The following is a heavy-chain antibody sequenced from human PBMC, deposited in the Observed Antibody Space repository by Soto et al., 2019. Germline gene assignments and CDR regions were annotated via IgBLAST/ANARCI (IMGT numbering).Heavy chain of an antibody. CDR2: IYWNDDK. D-gene: IGHD3-22*01. CDR1: GFSLSTSGVG. CDR3: AHGDPAYYDSSGYYRGTYFQH. Sequence: QITLKESGPTLVKPTQTLTLTCTFSGFSLSTSGVGVGWIRQPPGKALEWLALIYWNDDKRYSPSLKSRLTITKDTSKNQVVLTMTHMDPGDTATYYCAHGDPAYYDSSGYYRGTYFQHWGQGTLVTVSS. V-gene: IGHV2-5*01. J-gene: IGHJ1*01.